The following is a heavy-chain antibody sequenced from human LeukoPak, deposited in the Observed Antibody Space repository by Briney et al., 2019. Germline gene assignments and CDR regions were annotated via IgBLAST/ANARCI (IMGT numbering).Heavy chain of an antibody. Sequence: GASVKVSFKACVYTYTLYFIHWVRQAPGRGLEWMGVINPSEDSTTYVHGLYDRLTMTIDTYTRTVYMALNSQTSKDTAGYVWPRDKRGSLDYWVQGTLVVVSS. CDR3: PRDKRGSLDY. J-gene: IGHJ4*02. D-gene: IGHD3-10*01. CDR2: INPSEDST. CDR1: VYTYTLYF. V-gene: IGHV1-46*01.